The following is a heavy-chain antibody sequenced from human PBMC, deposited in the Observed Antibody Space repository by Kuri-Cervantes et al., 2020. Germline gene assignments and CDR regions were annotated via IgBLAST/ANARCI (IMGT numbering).Heavy chain of an antibody. CDR2: IYPGDSDT. Sequence: GGSLRLSCKGSGYSFTNYRIGWVRQMPGKGLEWMGIIYPGDSDTRYSPSFQGQVTISADKSISTAYLQWSSLKASDTAMYYCARLLILQWQSFDYWGQGTLVTVSS. D-gene: IGHD3-3*01. CDR3: ARLLILQWQSFDY. J-gene: IGHJ4*02. CDR1: GYSFTNYR. V-gene: IGHV5-51*01.